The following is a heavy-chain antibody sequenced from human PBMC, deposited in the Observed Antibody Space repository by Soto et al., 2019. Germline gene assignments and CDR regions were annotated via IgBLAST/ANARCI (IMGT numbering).Heavy chain of an antibody. Sequence: QVQLVQSGAEVKKPGASVKVSCKASGYTFTQYYMHWVRQAPGQGLEWMGIINPSSESTTYAQKFLGTGTMPRDTSTSTVYRELSSLRSEDTAVYYCGRGRGFCSGGTCPKYYFDYWGQGTLVTVSS. CDR3: GRGRGFCSGGTCPKYYFDY. CDR2: INPSSEST. CDR1: GYTFTQYY. J-gene: IGHJ4*02. D-gene: IGHD2-15*01. V-gene: IGHV1-46*03.